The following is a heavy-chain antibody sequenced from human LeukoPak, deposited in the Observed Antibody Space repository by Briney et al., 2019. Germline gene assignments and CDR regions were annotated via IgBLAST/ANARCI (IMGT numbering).Heavy chain of an antibody. V-gene: IGHV3-11*04. Sequence: PGGYLRLYCAASGFTFSDYYMSWIRQAPGKGLEWVSYISSSGSTIYYADSVKGRFTISRDNAKNSLYLQMNSLRAEDTAVYYCARHKPITVIVVASFDYWGQGTLVTVSS. J-gene: IGHJ4*02. CDR1: GFTFSDYY. CDR2: ISSSGSTI. D-gene: IGHD3-22*01. CDR3: ARHKPITVIVVASFDY.